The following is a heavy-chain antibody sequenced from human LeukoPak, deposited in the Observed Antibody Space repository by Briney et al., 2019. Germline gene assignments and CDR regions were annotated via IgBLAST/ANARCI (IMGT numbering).Heavy chain of an antibody. CDR3: ASVVAARGWFDP. Sequence: GASVKVSCKASGYTFTSYYMHWVRQAPGQGLEWMGIINPSGGSTSYAQKFQGRVTMTRDTSTSTVYMELSSLRSEDTAVYYCASVVAARGWFDPWSQGTLVTVSS. CDR2: INPSGGST. D-gene: IGHD2-15*01. CDR1: GYTFTSYY. V-gene: IGHV1-46*01. J-gene: IGHJ5*02.